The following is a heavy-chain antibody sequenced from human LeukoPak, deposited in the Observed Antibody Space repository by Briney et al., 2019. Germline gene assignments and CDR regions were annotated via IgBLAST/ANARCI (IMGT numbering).Heavy chain of an antibody. CDR3: AKDFTDSSSKREAYFDY. D-gene: IGHD6-13*01. Sequence: PGGSLRLSCAASGFTFDDYAMHWVRQAPGKGLEWVSLISWDGGSTYYADSVKGRFTISRDNSKNSLYLQMNSLRAEDTALYYCAKDFTDSSSKREAYFDYWGQGTLVTVSS. J-gene: IGHJ4*02. V-gene: IGHV3-43D*03. CDR2: ISWDGGST. CDR1: GFTFDDYA.